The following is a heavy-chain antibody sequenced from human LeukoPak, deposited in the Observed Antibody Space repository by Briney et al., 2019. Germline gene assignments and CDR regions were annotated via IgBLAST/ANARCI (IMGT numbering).Heavy chain of an antibody. V-gene: IGHV1-2*02. Sequence: ASVKVSCEASGYTFTAYLLHWVRQAPGQGLECAQNFQGRVTMTRDTSINTAYMGLNRLRPDDTAVYYCVRSPTSGTYYNRPYYFDYWGQGTLVTVSS. CDR3: VRSPTSGTYYNRPYYFDY. CDR1: GYTFTAYL. D-gene: IGHD3-10*01. J-gene: IGHJ4*02.